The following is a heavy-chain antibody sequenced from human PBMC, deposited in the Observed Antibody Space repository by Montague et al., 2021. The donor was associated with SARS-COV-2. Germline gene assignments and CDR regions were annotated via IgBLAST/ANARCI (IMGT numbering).Heavy chain of an antibody. CDR3: ARLTPVGSTFFFEF. CDR1: GDSFTTSGYF. V-gene: IGHV4-31*03. D-gene: IGHD2/OR15-2a*01. J-gene: IGHJ4*02. CDR2: MSYSGSA. Sequence: TLSLTCTVSGDSFTTSGYFWTWIRQHPGKGLEWIGHMSYSGSAKYSPSLKSRLTTSVDTSKNQFSLELTSVTAVDTAVYYCARLTPVGSTFFFEFWGQGILVTVSS.